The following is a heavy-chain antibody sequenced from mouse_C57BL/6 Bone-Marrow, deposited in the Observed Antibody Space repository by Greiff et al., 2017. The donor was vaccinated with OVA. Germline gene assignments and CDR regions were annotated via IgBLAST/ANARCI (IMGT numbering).Heavy chain of an antibody. CDR3: ARSSSNYFIYFDY. V-gene: IGHV2-9-1*01. J-gene: IGHJ2*01. D-gene: IGHD2-5*01. Sequence: VQVVESGPGLVAPSQSLSITCTVSGFSLTSYAISWVRQPPGKGLEWLGVIWTGGGTNYNSALKSRLSISKDNSKSQVFLKMNSLQTDDTARYYCARSSSNYFIYFDYWGQGTTLTVSS. CDR2: IWTGGGT. CDR1: GFSLTSYA.